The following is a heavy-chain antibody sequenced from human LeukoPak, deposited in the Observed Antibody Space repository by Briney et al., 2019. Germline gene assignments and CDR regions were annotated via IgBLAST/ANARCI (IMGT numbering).Heavy chain of an antibody. CDR3: AKAYSSGSYRGAFDI. D-gene: IGHD1-26*01. V-gene: IGHV3-23*01. CDR1: GFTFSSYA. Sequence: PGGSLRLPCAASGFTFSSYAMSWVRQAPGKGLEWVSAISGSGGSTYYADSVKGRFTISRDNSKNTLYLQMNSLRAEDTAVYYCAKAYSSGSYRGAFDIWGQGTMVTVSS. J-gene: IGHJ3*02. CDR2: ISGSGGST.